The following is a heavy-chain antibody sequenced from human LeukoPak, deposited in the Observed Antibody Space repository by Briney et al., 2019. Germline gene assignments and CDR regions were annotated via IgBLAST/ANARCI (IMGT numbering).Heavy chain of an antibody. V-gene: IGHV1-46*01. J-gene: IGHJ5*02. CDR2: INPSGGST. D-gene: IGHD3-3*01. Sequence: GASVKVSCKASGYTFTSYYMHWVRQAPGQGLEWMGIINPSGGSTGYAQKFQGRVTMTRDMSTSTDYMELSSLRSEDTAVYYCARGVGRARLSLFTIFGARSKYNWFDPWGQGTLVTVSS. CDR3: ARGVGRARLSLFTIFGARSKYNWFDP. CDR1: GYTFTSYY.